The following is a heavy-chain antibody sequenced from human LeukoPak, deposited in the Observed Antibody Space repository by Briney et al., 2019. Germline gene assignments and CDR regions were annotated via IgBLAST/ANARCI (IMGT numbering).Heavy chain of an antibody. D-gene: IGHD3-22*01. CDR3: ARGYYDSSGYFHYYFDY. V-gene: IGHV4-61*08. CDR2: MYYDGTS. CDR1: GGSVSSGGYY. J-gene: IGHJ4*02. Sequence: SETLSLTCTVSGGSVSSGGYYWNWIRQPPGKGLECLGYMYYDGTSNYNPSLKSRVTISIDSSKNQFSLRLSSVTAADTAVYYCARGYYDSSGYFHYYFDYWGQGTLVTVSS.